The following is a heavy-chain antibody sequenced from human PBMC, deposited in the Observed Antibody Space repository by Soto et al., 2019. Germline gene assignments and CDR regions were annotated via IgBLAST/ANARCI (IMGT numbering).Heavy chain of an antibody. CDR3: ARGTEGRRLSYSYGMDV. J-gene: IGHJ6*02. V-gene: IGHV6-1*01. CDR2: TYPRSQWYS. CDR1: GDRVSSNTAA. Sequence: SRSLSLTSAISGDRVSSNTAAGNWIRQSPSRGLEWLGRTYPRSQWYSDYDFSVKSRITINPDTSKNQFSLRRDSVTPEDTAVYYCARGTEGRRLSYSYGMDVWGQGITVTVSS. D-gene: IGHD1-1*01.